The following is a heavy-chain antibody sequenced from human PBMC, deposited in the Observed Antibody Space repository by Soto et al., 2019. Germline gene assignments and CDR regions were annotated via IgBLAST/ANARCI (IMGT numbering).Heavy chain of an antibody. CDR2: ISPSGGIT. Sequence: ASVKVSCKSSGYTFTTYRMHWVRQAPGQALEWMGFISPSGGITSYAQSFQGRVTMTSDTSTSTVYMELSSLRSDDTAVYFCARESLTGVTFDYWGPGALVTVSS. CDR1: GYTFTTYR. CDR3: ARESLTGVTFDY. D-gene: IGHD1-20*01. V-gene: IGHV1-46*01. J-gene: IGHJ4*02.